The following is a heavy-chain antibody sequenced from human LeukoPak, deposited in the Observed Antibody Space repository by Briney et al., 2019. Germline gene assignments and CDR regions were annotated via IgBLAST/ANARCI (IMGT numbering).Heavy chain of an antibody. Sequence: SETLSLTCTVSGGSISSYYWSWIRQPPGKGLEWIGYIYYSGSTNYNPSLESRVTISVDTSKNQFSLKLSSVTAADTAVYYCARVVRDGYNYYFDYWGQGTLVTVSS. CDR2: IYYSGST. V-gene: IGHV4-59*01. D-gene: IGHD5-24*01. CDR1: GGSISSYY. CDR3: ARVVRDGYNYYFDY. J-gene: IGHJ4*02.